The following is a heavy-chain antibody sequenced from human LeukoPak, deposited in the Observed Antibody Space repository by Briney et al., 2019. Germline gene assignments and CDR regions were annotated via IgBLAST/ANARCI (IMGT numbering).Heavy chain of an antibody. CDR2: ISSSSSYI. J-gene: IGHJ4*02. CDR3: ARDFYYDSSGYRTAPDY. D-gene: IGHD3-22*01. CDR1: GFTFSSYS. V-gene: IGHV3-21*01. Sequence: GGSLRLSCAASGFTFSSYSMNWVRQAPGKGLEWVSSISSSSSYIYYADSVKGRFTISRDNAKNSLYLQMNSLRAEDTAVYYCARDFYYDSSGYRTAPDYWGQGALVTVSS.